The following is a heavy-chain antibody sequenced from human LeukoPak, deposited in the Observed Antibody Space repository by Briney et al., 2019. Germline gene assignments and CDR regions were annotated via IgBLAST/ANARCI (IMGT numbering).Heavy chain of an antibody. D-gene: IGHD3-3*01. CDR3: AGAFGGYDLWSGLE. CDR2: IYHSGST. V-gene: IGHV4-38-2*01. Sequence: SETLSLTCAVSGYSISSGYYWGWIRQPPGKGLEWIGSIYHSGSTYYNPSLKSRVTISVDTSKNQFSLKLSSVTAADTAVYYCAGAFGGYDLWSGLEGGQGTLVTVSS. J-gene: IGHJ4*02. CDR1: GYSISSGYY.